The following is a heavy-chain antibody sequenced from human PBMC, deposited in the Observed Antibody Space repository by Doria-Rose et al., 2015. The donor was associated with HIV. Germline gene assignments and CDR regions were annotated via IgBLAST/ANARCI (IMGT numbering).Heavy chain of an antibody. Sequence: QITLKESGPVLVKPTETLTLTCTVSGVSLSSPGMGVSWIRQPPGKALEWLANIYSDDERSYKTSLKSRLTISRVTSKSQVVLTMTDMNPVVTATYYCARIRSSRWYHKYYFDFWGQGTLVIVSA. CDR3: ARIRSSRWYHKYYFDF. CDR1: GVSLSSPGMG. CDR2: IYSDDER. V-gene: IGHV2-26*01. J-gene: IGHJ4*02. D-gene: IGHD6-13*01.